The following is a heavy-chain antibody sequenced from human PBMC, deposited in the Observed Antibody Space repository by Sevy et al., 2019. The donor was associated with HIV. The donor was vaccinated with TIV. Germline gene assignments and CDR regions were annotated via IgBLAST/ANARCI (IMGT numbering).Heavy chain of an antibody. CDR2: IYHTGST. CDR3: AGVAGSCSDASCSGWFDP. J-gene: IGHJ5*02. V-gene: IGHV4-4*02. D-gene: IGHD2-15*01. CDR1: GGSISSSNS. Sequence: SETLSLTCTVSGGSISSSNSWSWVRQPPGKGLEWIGEIYHTGSTIYNPSLKSRVTISVDKSKNHFSLKLSSLTAADRAMYYCAGVAGSCSDASCSGWFDPWGQGTLVTVSS.